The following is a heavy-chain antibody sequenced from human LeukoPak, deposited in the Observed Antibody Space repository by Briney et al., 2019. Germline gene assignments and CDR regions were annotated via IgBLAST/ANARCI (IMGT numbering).Heavy chain of an antibody. CDR2: IYPGDSDT. V-gene: IGHV5-51*01. CDR1: GYNFINNW. J-gene: IGHJ6*02. D-gene: IGHD6-13*01. CDR3: ARHLWGSSWTHSSHGMDV. Sequence: GESLKISCKGSGYNFINNWIGWVRQMPGKGLEWMGIIYPGDSDTRYSPSFQGQVTISADKSISTAYLQWSSLKASDTAMYYCARHLWGSSWTHSSHGMDVWGQGTTVTVSS.